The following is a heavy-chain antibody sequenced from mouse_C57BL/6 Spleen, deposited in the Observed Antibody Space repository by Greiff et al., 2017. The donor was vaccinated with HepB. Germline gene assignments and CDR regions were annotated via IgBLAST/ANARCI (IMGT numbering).Heavy chain of an antibody. CDR3: ARAAGYVDY. CDR2: INYDGSST. J-gene: IGHJ2*01. V-gene: IGHV5-16*01. Sequence: EVQLVESEGGLVQPGSSMKLSCTASGFTFSDYYMAWVRQVPEKGLEWVANINYDGSSTYYLDSLKSRFIISRDNAKNILYLQMSSLKSEDTATYYCARAAGYVDYWGQGTTLTVSS. D-gene: IGHD4-1*01. CDR1: GFTFSDYY.